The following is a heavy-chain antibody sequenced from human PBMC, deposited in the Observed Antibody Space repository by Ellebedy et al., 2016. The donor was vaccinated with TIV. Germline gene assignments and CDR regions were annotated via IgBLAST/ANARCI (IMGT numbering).Heavy chain of an antibody. V-gene: IGHV1-2*04. CDR2: INPNSGGT. Sequence: ASVKVSXXASGYTFTGYYMHWVRQAPGQGLEWMGWINPNSGGTNYAQKFQGWVTMTRDTSISTAYMELSRLRSDDTAVYYCASGGSGDYYYGMDVWGQGTTVTVSS. J-gene: IGHJ6*02. D-gene: IGHD1-26*01. CDR3: ASGGSGDYYYGMDV. CDR1: GYTFTGYY.